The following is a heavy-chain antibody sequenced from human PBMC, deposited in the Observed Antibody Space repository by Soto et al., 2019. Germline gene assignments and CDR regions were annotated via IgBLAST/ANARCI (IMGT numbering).Heavy chain of an antibody. CDR2: MNPNSGNT. D-gene: IGHD3-9*01. Sequence: ASVKVSCKVSGYTLTELSMHWVRQAPGKGLEWMGWMNPNSGNTGYAQKFQGRVTMTRNTSISTAYMELSSLRSEDTAVYYCARGPRFGLPFDYWGQGTLVTVSS. CDR3: ARGPRFGLPFDY. J-gene: IGHJ4*02. CDR1: GYTLTELS. V-gene: IGHV1-8*01.